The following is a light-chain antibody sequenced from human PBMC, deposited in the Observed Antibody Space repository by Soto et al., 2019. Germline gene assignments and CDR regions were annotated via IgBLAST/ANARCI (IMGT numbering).Light chain of an antibody. J-gene: IGKJ5*01. V-gene: IGKV3-20*01. CDR3: QQYGSSPQT. CDR2: CAS. CDR1: QSVSSSY. Sequence: EIVLTQSPGTLSLSPGERATLSCRASQSVSSSYLAWYQQKPGQAPRLLIYCASSRATGIPDRFSGSGSGTDFTLTISRLEPEDCAVYYCQQYGSSPQTFGQGTRLEIK.